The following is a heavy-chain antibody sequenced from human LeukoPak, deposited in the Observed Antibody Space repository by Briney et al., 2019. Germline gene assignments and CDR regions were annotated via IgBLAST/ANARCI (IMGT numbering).Heavy chain of an antibody. J-gene: IGHJ5*02. CDR1: GFTFSSYS. D-gene: IGHD3-22*01. V-gene: IGHV3-21*01. CDR2: ISSSSSYI. Sequence: GGSLRLSCAASGFTFSSYSMNWVRQAPGKGLELVSSISSSSSYIYYADSVKGRFTISRDNAKNSLYLQMNSLRAEDTAVYYCARDRVYCDSSGYHGSWGQGTLVTVSS. CDR3: ARDRVYCDSSGYHGS.